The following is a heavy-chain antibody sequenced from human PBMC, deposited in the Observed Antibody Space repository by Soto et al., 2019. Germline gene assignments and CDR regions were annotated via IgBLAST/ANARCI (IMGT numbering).Heavy chain of an antibody. J-gene: IGHJ4*02. Sequence: LGESLKISCKGSGYSFTSYWIGWVRQMPGKGLELMGFIFPVDFDTRYSPSFQGHVTISADKSISTAYLQWSSLKASDTAMYYCARGGDILTGPDYWGQGTLVTVSS. CDR3: ARGGDILTGPDY. V-gene: IGHV5-51*01. CDR1: GYSFTSYW. CDR2: IFPVDFDT. D-gene: IGHD3-9*01.